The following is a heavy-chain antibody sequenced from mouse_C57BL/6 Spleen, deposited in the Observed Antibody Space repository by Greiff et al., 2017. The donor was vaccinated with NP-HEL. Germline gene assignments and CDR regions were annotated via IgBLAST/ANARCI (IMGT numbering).Heavy chain of an antibody. V-gene: IGHV1-61*01. J-gene: IGHJ4*01. CDR3: ARRSNRYAMDY. Sequence: QVHVKQPGAELVRPGSSVKLSCKASGYTFTSYWMDWVKQRPGQGLEWIGNIYPSDSETHYNQKFKDKATLTVDKSSSTAYMQLSSLTSEDSAVYYCARRSNRYAMDYWGQGTSVTVSS. CDR2: IYPSDSET. CDR1: GYTFTSYW. D-gene: IGHD2-5*01.